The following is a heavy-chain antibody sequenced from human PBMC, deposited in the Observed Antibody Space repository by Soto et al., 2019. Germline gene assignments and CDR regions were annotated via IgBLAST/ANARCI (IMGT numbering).Heavy chain of an antibody. D-gene: IGHD6-13*01. Sequence: ASGKVCCKASGYTFTGYYMHWLRQAPGQGLEWMGWINPNSGGTNYAQKFQGWVTMTRDTSISTAYMELSRLRSDDTAVYYCARSLSSSSWYGYYYYYGMDVWGQGTTVTVSS. CDR3: ARSLSSSSWYGYYYYYGMDV. CDR2: INPNSGGT. V-gene: IGHV1-2*04. J-gene: IGHJ6*02. CDR1: GYTFTGYY.